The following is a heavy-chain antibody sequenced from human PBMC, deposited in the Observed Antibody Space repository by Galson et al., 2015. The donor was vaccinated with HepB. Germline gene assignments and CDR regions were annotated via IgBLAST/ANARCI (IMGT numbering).Heavy chain of an antibody. CDR2: ISSSSSYI. CDR3: ARDSGGYYYYYYYMDV. Sequence: VRQAPGKGLEWVSSISSSSSYIYYADSVKGRFTISRDNAKNSLYLQMNSLRAEDTAVYYCARDSGGYYYYYYYMDVWGKGTTVTVSS. D-gene: IGHD3-10*01. V-gene: IGHV3-21*01. J-gene: IGHJ6*03.